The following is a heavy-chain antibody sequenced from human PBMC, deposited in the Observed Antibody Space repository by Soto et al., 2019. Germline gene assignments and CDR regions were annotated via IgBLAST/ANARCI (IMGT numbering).Heavy chain of an antibody. Sequence: GASVKVSCKASGYTFTSYAMHWVRQAPGQRLEWIGWINAGNGNTKYSQKFQGRVTITRDTSASTAYMELSSLRSEDTAVYYCARARCSSTSCYTALNYYYYGMDVWGQGATVTVSS. CDR2: INAGNGNT. CDR1: GYTFTSYA. D-gene: IGHD2-2*02. J-gene: IGHJ6*02. CDR3: ARARCSSTSCYTALNYYYYGMDV. V-gene: IGHV1-3*01.